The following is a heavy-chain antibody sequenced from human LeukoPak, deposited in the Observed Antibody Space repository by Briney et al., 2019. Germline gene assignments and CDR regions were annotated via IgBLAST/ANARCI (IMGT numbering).Heavy chain of an antibody. CDR2: ISGSNGST. D-gene: IGHD2-21*01. Sequence: PGGSLRLSCAASGFAFSTYAMSWVRQAPGKGLEWVSGISGSNGSTYYADSVKGRFTISRDNSKNTLYLQMNSLIAGDTAIYYCAKNRALHEIDYWGQGTLVTVSS. CDR1: GFAFSTYA. J-gene: IGHJ4*02. CDR3: AKNRALHEIDY. V-gene: IGHV3-23*01.